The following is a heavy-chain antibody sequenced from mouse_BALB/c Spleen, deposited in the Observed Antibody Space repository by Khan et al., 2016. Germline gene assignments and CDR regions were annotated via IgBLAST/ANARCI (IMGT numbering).Heavy chain of an antibody. CDR1: GYSITSDYA. Sequence: EVQLQESGPGLVKPSQSLSLTCTVTGYSITSDYAWNWIRQFPGNKLEWMCYISYSGSTSYNPSLKSRISITRDTSKNQFFLQLNSVTTEDTAAYACARSYGYRAFAYWGQATLVTVSA. V-gene: IGHV3-2*02. D-gene: IGHD2-2*01. CDR3: ARSYGYRAFAY. J-gene: IGHJ3*01. CDR2: ISYSGST.